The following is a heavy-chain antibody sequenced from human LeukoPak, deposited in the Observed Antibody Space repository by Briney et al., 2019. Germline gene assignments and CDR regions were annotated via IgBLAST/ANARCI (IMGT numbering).Heavy chain of an antibody. Sequence: PSETLSLTCTVSGGSISSYYWSWIRQPPGKGLEWIGYIYYSGSTNYNPSLKSRVTISVDTSKNQFSLKLSSVTAADTAVYYCARGGYSYGYSVGATYYFDYWGQGTLVTVSS. CDR2: IYYSGST. V-gene: IGHV4-59*01. J-gene: IGHJ4*02. CDR1: GGSISSYY. CDR3: ARGGYSYGYSVGATYYFDY. D-gene: IGHD5-18*01.